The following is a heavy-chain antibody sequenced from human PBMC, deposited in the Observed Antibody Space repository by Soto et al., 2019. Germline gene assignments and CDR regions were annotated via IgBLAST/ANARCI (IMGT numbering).Heavy chain of an antibody. Sequence: SETLSLTCTVSGGSISSYYWSWIRQPPGKGLEWIGYIYHSGSTNYNPSLKSRVTISVDTSKNQFSLKLSSVTAADTAVYYCARTYYDFWSGYSPYYYYGMDVWGQGTTVTVSS. CDR3: ARTYYDFWSGYSPYYYYGMDV. CDR1: GGSISSYY. J-gene: IGHJ6*02. D-gene: IGHD3-3*01. CDR2: IYHSGST. V-gene: IGHV4-59*01.